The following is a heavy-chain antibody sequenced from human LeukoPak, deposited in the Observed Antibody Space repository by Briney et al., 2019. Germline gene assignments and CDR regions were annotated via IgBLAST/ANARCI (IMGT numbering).Heavy chain of an antibody. CDR2: FDPEDGET. CDR1: GYTLTELS. D-gene: IGHD3-22*01. J-gene: IGHJ4*02. Sequence: ASVKVSCKVSGYTLTELSMHWVRQAPGKGLEWVGGFDPEDGETIYAQKFQGRVTMTEDTSTDTAYMELSSLRSEDTAVYYCATEGGYYDSSGYRFFDYWGQGTLVTVSS. V-gene: IGHV1-24*01. CDR3: ATEGGYYDSSGYRFFDY.